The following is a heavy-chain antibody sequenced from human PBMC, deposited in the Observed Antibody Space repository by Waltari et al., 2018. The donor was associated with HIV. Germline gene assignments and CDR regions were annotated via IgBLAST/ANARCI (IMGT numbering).Heavy chain of an antibody. Sequence: QVQLQESGPGLVKPSETLSLTCTVSGGSISRSYWRWIRQPPGKGLEWIGYIYYSGSTNYNPSLKSRVTISVDTSKNQFSLKLSSVTAADTAVYYCAREGSDYYDSSAPRYYFDYWGQGTLVTVSS. CDR2: IYYSGST. CDR1: GGSISRSY. D-gene: IGHD3-22*01. CDR3: AREGSDYYDSSAPRYYFDY. J-gene: IGHJ4*02. V-gene: IGHV4-59*01.